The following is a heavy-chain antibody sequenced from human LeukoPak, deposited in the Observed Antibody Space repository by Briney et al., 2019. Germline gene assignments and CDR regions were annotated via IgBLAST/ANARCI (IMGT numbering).Heavy chain of an antibody. V-gene: IGHV4-34*01. CDR1: GGSFSGYY. CDR3: ARELSSSWSLNWFDP. Sequence: SETLTLTCAVYGGSFSGYYWGWIRQPPGKGLEWIGSIYYSGSTYYNPSLKSRVTISVDTSKNQFSLKLSSVTAADTAVYYCARELSSSWSLNWFDPWGQGTLVTVSS. CDR2: IYYSGST. D-gene: IGHD6-13*01. J-gene: IGHJ5*02.